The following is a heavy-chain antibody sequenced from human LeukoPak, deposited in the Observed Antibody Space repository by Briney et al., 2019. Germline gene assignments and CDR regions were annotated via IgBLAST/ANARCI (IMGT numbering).Heavy chain of an antibody. V-gene: IGHV1-18*01. CDR3: HSGGFDY. D-gene: IGHD4-23*01. CDR1: GYKFTSYS. J-gene: IGHJ4*02. Sequence: ASVKVSCKASGYKFTSYSWVRLAPGQGLEWVGWISTYNGKTDYGQKVQGRVTVTTDTSTNTAYMELRNLRSDDTAVYYCHSGGFDYWGQGTLIVVSS. CDR2: ISTYNGKT.